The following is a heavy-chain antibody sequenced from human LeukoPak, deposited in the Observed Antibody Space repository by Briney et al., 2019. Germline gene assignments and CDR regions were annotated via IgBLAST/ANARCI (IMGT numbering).Heavy chain of an antibody. CDR3: AKARYDGEVMIAATDY. Sequence: WGSLRLSCAASGFTFSSYGMHWVRQAPGKGLECVAFISYDGSNKYYADSVKGRFTISRDNSKNTLYLQMNNLRADDTAVYYCAKARYDGEVMIAATDYWGQGTLVTVSS. CDR2: ISYDGSNK. J-gene: IGHJ4*02. V-gene: IGHV3-30*18. CDR1: GFTFSSYG. D-gene: IGHD2-15*01.